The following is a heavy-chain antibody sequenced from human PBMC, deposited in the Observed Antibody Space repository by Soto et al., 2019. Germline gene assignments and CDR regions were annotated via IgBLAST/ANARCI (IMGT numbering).Heavy chain of an antibody. J-gene: IGHJ5*02. CDR3: ARGEMVTTTGRNWFDP. V-gene: IGHV4-31*03. D-gene: IGHD5-18*01. CDR1: GGSISSGGYY. Sequence: QVQLQESGPGLVKPSQTLSLTCTVSGGSISSGGYYWSWIRQHPGKGLEWIGYIYYSGSTYYNPSLKSRVTISVDTSKNQFSLKLSSVTAADTAVYYCARGEMVTTTGRNWFDPWGQGTLVTVSS. CDR2: IYYSGST.